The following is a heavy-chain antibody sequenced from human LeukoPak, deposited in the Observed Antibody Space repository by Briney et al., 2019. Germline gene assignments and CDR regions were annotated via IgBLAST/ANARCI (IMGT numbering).Heavy chain of an antibody. D-gene: IGHD3-10*01. CDR2: ISSDGTTE. V-gene: IGHV3-30-3*01. Sequence: PGGSLRLSCAGSGFTFASYAVHWVRQAPGKGLEWVAFISSDGTTEHYRDSVKGRFTLSRDNSKNTVSLQMNSLGTEDTAVYYCARGRDSGSFIIDYWGQGTLVTVSS. CDR1: GFTFASYA. CDR3: ARGRDSGSFIIDY. J-gene: IGHJ4*02.